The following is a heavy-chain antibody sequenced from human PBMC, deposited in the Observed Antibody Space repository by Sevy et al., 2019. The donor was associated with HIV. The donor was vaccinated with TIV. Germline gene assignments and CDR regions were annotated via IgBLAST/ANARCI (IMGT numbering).Heavy chain of an antibody. CDR3: AKRTPYFSF. J-gene: IGHJ4*02. CDR2: ISYSGIA. Sequence: SETLSLTCTVSGGSISVSSYYWSWIRQPPGKGLEWIGCISYSGIANYNSSLKSRVTISVGTSKKQFSVKVSSVTAADRAVYYGAKRTPYFSFWCQGTLVTVSS. CDR1: GGSISVSSYY. V-gene: IGHV4-39*01. D-gene: IGHD3-3*01.